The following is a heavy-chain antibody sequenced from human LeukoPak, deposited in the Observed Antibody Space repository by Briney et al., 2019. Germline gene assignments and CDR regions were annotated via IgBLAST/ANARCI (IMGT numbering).Heavy chain of an antibody. J-gene: IGHJ6*03. D-gene: IGHD3-10*01. CDR3: ARKGDYYGSGSYLGDYYYYYYMDV. V-gene: IGHV1-3*03. CDR2: INAGNGNT. Sequence: ASVKVSCKASGYTFTSYAMHWVRQAPGQRLEWMGWINAGNGNTKYSQEFQGRVNITRDTSTSTAYMELSSLRSEDTAVYYCARKGDYYGSGSYLGDYYYYYYMDVWGKGTTVTVSS. CDR1: GYTFTSYA.